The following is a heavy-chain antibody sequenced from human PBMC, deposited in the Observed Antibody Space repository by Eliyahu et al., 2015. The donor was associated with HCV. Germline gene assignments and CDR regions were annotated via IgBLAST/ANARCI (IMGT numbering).Heavy chain of an antibody. CDR3: TDANSSGDAFDI. CDR1: GFTFSSYS. V-gene: IGHV3-21*01. J-gene: IGHJ3*02. D-gene: IGHD6-19*01. Sequence: EVQLVESGGGLVKPGGSLRLSCAASGFTFSSYSMNWVRQAPGKGLEWVSSISSSSSYIYYADSVKGRFTISRDNAKNSLYLQMNSLRAEDTAVYYCTDANSSGDAFDIWGQGTMVTVSS. CDR2: ISSSSSYI.